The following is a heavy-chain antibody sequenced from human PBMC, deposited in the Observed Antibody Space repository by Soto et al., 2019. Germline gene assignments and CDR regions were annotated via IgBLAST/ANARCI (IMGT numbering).Heavy chain of an antibody. CDR2: IYYSGST. V-gene: IGHV4-39*07. J-gene: IGHJ4*02. CDR1: GGSISSSSYY. CDR3: ARAPAGGYYFDY. Sequence: SETLSITCTVSGGSISSSSYYWGWIRQPPGKGLEWIGSIYYSGSTYYNPSLKSRVTISVDTSKNQFSLKLSSVTAADTAVYYCARAPAGGYYFDYWGQGTLVTVSS.